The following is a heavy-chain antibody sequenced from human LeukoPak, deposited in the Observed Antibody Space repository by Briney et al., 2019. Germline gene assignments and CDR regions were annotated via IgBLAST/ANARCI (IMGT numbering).Heavy chain of an antibody. J-gene: IGHJ3*02. CDR1: GFTLRDYY. V-gene: IGHV1-2*02. CDR3: AREGSSASGQDWYAFDI. D-gene: IGHD5-12*01. Sequence: ASVKVSCKASGFTLRDYYVQWVRQVPGQGLEWVGWMYFNSGATRYAPKFQGRVTLTGDTSINTVYMELVSLGSDDTAMYYCAREGSSASGQDWYAFDIWGQETMFTVSS. CDR2: MYFNSGAT.